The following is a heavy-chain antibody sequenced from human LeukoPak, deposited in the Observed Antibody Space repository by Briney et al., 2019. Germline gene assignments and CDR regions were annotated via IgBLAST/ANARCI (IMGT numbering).Heavy chain of an antibody. CDR3: ARDYPQYRNRGYSGYVTFDY. Sequence: AAVKVSCKASGYTFTKFGVSWLRQAPGQGLEWLGWFSIYNGNTNYAQNFQGRVTLTTETSTSTAYLELTSLRSDDTAVYFCARDYPQYRNRGYSGYVTFDYWGQGTLVT. D-gene: IGHD5-12*01. V-gene: IGHV1-18*01. J-gene: IGHJ4*01. CDR1: GYTFTKFG. CDR2: FSIYNGNT.